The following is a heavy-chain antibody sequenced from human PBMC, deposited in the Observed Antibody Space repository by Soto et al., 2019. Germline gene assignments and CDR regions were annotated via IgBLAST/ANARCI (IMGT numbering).Heavy chain of an antibody. CDR1: GYSFTGYY. V-gene: IGHV1-2*02. Sequence: ASVKVSCKASGYSFTGYYMHWVRQAPGQGLEWMGCINPNSGGTNYAQKFQGRVTMTRDTSISTAYMELSRLRSDDTAVYYCARRPRYCSGGSCYPYFDYWGQGTLVTVSS. D-gene: IGHD2-15*01. CDR2: INPNSGGT. CDR3: ARRPRYCSGGSCYPYFDY. J-gene: IGHJ4*02.